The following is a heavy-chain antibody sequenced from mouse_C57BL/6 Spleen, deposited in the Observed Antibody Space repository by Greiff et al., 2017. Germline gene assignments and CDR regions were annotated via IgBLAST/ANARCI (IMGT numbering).Heavy chain of an antibody. CDR1: GYTFTSYW. J-gene: IGHJ2*01. CDR2: IDPSASYT. D-gene: IGHD2-5*01. CDR3: ARAYESNSDY. V-gene: IGHV1-50*01. Sequence: QVQLQQPGAELVKPGASVKLSCKASGYTFTSYWMQWVKQRPGQGLEWIGEIDPSASYTNYNQKFKGKATLTVDTSSSTAYMQLSSLTSADSAVEYWARAYESNSDYWGRGTTLTVAS.